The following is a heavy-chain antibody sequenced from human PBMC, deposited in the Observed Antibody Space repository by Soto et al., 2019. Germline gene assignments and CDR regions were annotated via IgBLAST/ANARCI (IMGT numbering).Heavy chain of an antibody. D-gene: IGHD2-8*02. CDR3: AKATATGGGAFEI. J-gene: IGHJ3*02. Sequence: EVQMLESGGGLVQPGESLRLSCAASGFICSSYDMSWVRQAPGKGLEWVSTILVGGSTHYEDSVKGRFTISRDTSKNTVYLQMNSLTAGDTAVYYCAKATATGGGAFEICGQGTMVTVSS. CDR2: ILVGGST. CDR1: GFICSSYD. V-gene: IGHV3-23*01.